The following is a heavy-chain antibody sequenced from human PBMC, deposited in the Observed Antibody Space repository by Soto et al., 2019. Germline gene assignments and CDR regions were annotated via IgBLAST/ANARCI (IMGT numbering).Heavy chain of an antibody. V-gene: IGHV1-2*04. CDR1: GYLFAVYY. CDR3: ARERRFCESGGYHEKYFDF. CDR2: INPRSGDT. J-gene: IGHJ4*02. Sequence: ASVKVSCKASGYLFAVYYLHWVRQAPGQRRAWTGRINPRSGDTEYAQNCEAWATMARYKSTDTAYLDLSRLRSADTAVYYCARERRFCESGGYHEKYFDFWGRGTLVTVS. D-gene: IGHD3-22*01.